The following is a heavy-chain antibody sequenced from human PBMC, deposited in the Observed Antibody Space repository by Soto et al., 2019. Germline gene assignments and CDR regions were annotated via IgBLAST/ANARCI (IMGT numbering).Heavy chain of an antibody. V-gene: IGHV3-23*01. CDR2: ISHSGDST. Sequence: EVQLLESGGVLVQPGGSLRLSCAASGFTFSTYAMSWVRQAPGKGLEWVAKISHSGDSTYYADSVKGRFTISRYHSKNTVYLQMNRLRAEDTAVYYGATRQQMGYWGQGTLVTVS. CDR1: GFTFSTYA. D-gene: IGHD6-13*01. CDR3: ATRQQMGY. J-gene: IGHJ4*02.